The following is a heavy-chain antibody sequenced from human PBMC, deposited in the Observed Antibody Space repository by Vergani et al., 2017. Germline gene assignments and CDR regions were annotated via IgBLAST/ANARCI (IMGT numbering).Heavy chain of an antibody. J-gene: IGHJ6*03. V-gene: IGHV4-38-2*02. CDR3: AREGDRSWGYYYWYMDV. Sequence: QVQLQESGPGLVTPSETLSLTCSVSGYSISRGYYWGWIRQPPGKGLEWIATVFHSGSAYYNPSLRRRVTIPVETSKNQFSLRLTTLTAADTAVFYCAREGDRSWGYYYWYMDVWGKGTTVTVSS. CDR1: GYSISRGYY. CDR2: VFHSGSA. D-gene: IGHD6-13*01.